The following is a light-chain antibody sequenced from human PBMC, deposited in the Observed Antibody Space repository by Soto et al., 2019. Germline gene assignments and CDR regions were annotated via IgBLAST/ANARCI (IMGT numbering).Light chain of an antibody. CDR2: DAS. CDR1: QGIGDA. CDR3: QQFNDYPFT. V-gene: IGKV1D-13*01. Sequence: AIQLTQSPSSLSASVGDRVTITCRASQGIGDAVAWYQQKPGRPPKLLIYDASSLESGVPSRFSGSGSGTDFTLAISSLQPEDFTTYYCQQFNDYPFTFGPGTRVDIK. J-gene: IGKJ3*01.